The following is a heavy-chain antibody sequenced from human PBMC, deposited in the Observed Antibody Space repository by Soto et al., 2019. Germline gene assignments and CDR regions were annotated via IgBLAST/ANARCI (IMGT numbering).Heavy chain of an antibody. CDR2: ISGSGGST. CDR3: AKAVDFWSGYIDY. V-gene: IGHV3-23*01. J-gene: IGHJ4*02. D-gene: IGHD3-3*01. CDR1: GFTFSSYA. Sequence: LRLSCAASGFTFSSYAMSWVRQAPGKGLEWVSAISGSGGSTYYADSVKGRFTISRDNSKNTLYLQMNSLRAEDRAVYYCAKAVDFWSGYIDYWGQGTLVTVSS.